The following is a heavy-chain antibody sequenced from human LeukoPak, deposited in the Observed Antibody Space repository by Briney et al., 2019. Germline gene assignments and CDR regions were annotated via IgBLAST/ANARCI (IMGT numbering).Heavy chain of an antibody. J-gene: IGHJ4*02. CDR2: MSYDGSNK. CDR3: AKDLSRIAVAGTGCDY. CDR1: GYTFSSYG. Sequence: GGSLRLSCAASGYTFSSYGMHWVRQAPGKGLEWVAVMSYDGSNKYYADSVKGRFTNSRDNSKNTLYLQMNSLRAEDTAVYYCAKDLSRIAVAGTGCDYWGQGTLVTVSS. D-gene: IGHD6-19*01. V-gene: IGHV3-30*18.